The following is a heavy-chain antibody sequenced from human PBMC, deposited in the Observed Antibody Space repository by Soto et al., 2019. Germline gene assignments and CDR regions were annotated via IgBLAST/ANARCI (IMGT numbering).Heavy chain of an antibody. D-gene: IGHD6-19*01. J-gene: IGHJ5*02. V-gene: IGHV1-46*01. CDR3: ARDKHGIAVAGYNWFDP. CDR1: GYTFTSYY. Sequence: AAVKVSCKASGYTFTSYYMHWVRQAPGQGLEWMGIINPSGGSTSYAQKFQGRVTMTRDTSTSTVYMELSSLRSEDTAVYYCARDKHGIAVAGYNWFDPWGQGTLFTVSS. CDR2: INPSGGST.